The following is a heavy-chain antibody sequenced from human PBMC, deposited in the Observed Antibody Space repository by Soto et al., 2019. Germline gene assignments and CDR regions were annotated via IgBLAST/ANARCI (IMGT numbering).Heavy chain of an antibody. CDR3: AMAFAYFDS. V-gene: IGHV4-61*01. CDR2: VYHTGRT. D-gene: IGHD3-3*01. Sequence: QVQLQESGPGLVKPSETLSLTCTVSGGSFKSGSYSWSWIRQPPGKGLEWIGYVYHTGRTSYNPSLKSRVSISRDTSKHQFSLNLDSVTAADTAVYFRAMAFAYFDSWGQGTLVTVSS. J-gene: IGHJ4*02. CDR1: GGSFKSGSYS.